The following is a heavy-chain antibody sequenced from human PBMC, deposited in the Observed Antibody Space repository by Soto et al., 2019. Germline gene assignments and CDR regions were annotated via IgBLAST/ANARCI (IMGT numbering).Heavy chain of an antibody. J-gene: IGHJ4*02. CDR3: AKGGYYGSGSYFSTWYDY. Sequence: EVQLLESGGGLVQPGGSLRLSCAASGLTFSNYGMNWVRQAPGKGLEWVSGISRSGDSTYYADSVKGRFTMSRDNSKNTLLLQMNSLRAEDTAIYYCAKGGYYGSGSYFSTWYDYWGQGTLVTVSS. CDR1: GLTFSNYG. V-gene: IGHV3-23*01. CDR2: ISRSGDST. D-gene: IGHD3-10*01.